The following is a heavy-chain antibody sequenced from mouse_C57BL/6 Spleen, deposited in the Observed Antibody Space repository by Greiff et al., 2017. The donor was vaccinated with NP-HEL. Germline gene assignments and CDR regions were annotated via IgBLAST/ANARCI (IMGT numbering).Heavy chain of an antibody. J-gene: IGHJ4*01. Sequence: VQLQQSGPELAKPGASVKISCKASGYAFSSSWMNWVKQRPGKGLEWIGRIYPGDGDTNYNGKFKGKATLTADKSSSTAYMQLSSLTSEDSAVYFCASPIYYGYDGYAMDYWGQGTSVTVSS. D-gene: IGHD2-2*01. CDR2: IYPGDGDT. CDR1: GYAFSSSW. V-gene: IGHV1-82*01. CDR3: ASPIYYGYDGYAMDY.